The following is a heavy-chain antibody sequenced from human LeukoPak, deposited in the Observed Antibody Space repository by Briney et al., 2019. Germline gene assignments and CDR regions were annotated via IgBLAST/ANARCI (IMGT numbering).Heavy chain of an antibody. CDR3: AKSEFTVRYYYGMDV. D-gene: IGHD3-10*01. CDR1: GFTFSSYE. V-gene: IGHV3-48*03. J-gene: IGHJ6*02. Sequence: GGSLRLSCAASGFTFSSYEMNWVRQAPGKGLEWVSYISSSGNTIYYADSVKGRFTISRDNAKHSLHLQMNRLRGDDTAVYYCAKSEFTVRYYYGMDVWGQGTTVTVSS. CDR2: ISSSGNTI.